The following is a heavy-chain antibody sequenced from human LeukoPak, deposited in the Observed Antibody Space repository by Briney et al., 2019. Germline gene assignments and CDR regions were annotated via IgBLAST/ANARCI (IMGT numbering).Heavy chain of an antibody. CDR2: IYYSGST. CDR3: ARGRGYYFDNPFDC. D-gene: IGHD3-22*01. V-gene: IGHV4-59*12. CDR1: GGSIRSYY. Sequence: SETLSLTCTVSGGSIRSYYWSWIRQPPGKGLEWIGYIYYSGSTNYNPSLESRVTISVDTSKNQFSLRLRSVTAADTAVYYCARGRGYYFDNPFDCWGQGTLVTVSS. J-gene: IGHJ4*02.